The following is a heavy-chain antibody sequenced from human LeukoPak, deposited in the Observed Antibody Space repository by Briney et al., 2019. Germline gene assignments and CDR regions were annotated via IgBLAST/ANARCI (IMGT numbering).Heavy chain of an antibody. D-gene: IGHD1-26*01. CDR2: ISSSGGST. V-gene: IGHV3-23*01. J-gene: IGHJ4*02. Sequence: SGGSLRLSCAASGFTFSSYAMSWVRQAPGKGPEWVSTISSSGGSTYYADSVKGRFTTSRDNSKNTLYLQMNSLRAEDTAVYYCAKVVGATTRGYFDYWGQGTLVTVSS. CDR3: AKVVGATTRGYFDY. CDR1: GFTFSSYA.